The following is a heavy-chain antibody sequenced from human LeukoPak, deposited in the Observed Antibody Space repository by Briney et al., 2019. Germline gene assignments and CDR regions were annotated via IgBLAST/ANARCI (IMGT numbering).Heavy chain of an antibody. D-gene: IGHD7-27*01. CDR2: IKKDGSDK. V-gene: IGHV3-7*01. CDR3: EGGPGY. J-gene: IGHJ4*02. Sequence: GGSLRLSCAASGFTFSSYWMSWVRQAPGKGLEWVANIKKDGSDKYYVDSVKSRFTISRDNARNSLYLQMNSLRVEDTAVYYCEGGPGYWGQGTPVTVSS. CDR1: GFTFSSYW.